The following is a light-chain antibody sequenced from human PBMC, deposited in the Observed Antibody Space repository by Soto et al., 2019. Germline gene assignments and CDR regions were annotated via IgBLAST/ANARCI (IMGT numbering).Light chain of an antibody. CDR3: LQYQSYWT. V-gene: IGKV3-15*01. CDR2: GAS. Sequence: EIVMTQSPATLSVSPGERATLSCRASQSVSTNLAWYQQTPGQAPRLLIFGASARATGIPARFSGSGSGTEFTLTISSLQSEDFAVYYCLQYQSYWTFGQGTKVEVK. CDR1: QSVSTN. J-gene: IGKJ1*01.